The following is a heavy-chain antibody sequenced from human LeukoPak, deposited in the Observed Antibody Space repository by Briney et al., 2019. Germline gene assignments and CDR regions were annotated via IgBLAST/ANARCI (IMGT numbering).Heavy chain of an antibody. J-gene: IGHJ4*02. V-gene: IGHV3-23*01. D-gene: IGHD2-15*01. Sequence: GGSLRLSCAASGFTFSSYAMSWVRQAPGKGLEWVSVLYSDGRTYYADSVKGRFTISRDTSKNTLYLQVNSLRAEDTAVYYCARGGGYYPIDYWGQGTLVTVSS. CDR3: ARGGGYYPIDY. CDR2: LYSDGRT. CDR1: GFTFSSYA.